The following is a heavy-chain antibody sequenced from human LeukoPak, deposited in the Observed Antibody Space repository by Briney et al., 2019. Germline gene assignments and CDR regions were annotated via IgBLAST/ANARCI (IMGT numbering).Heavy chain of an antibody. J-gene: IGHJ4*02. Sequence: GGSLRLSCAASGFTFNIYTMNWVRQSPGKGLEWVSSISSTSSNIYYADAVKGRFTISRDNAKNSLYLQMNSLRAEDTAVYYCARVAGYGDSTSNCYSDYWGQGTLVTVSS. D-gene: IGHD2-2*01. CDR1: GFTFNIYT. V-gene: IGHV3-21*01. CDR2: ISSTSSNI. CDR3: ARVAGYGDSTSNCYSDY.